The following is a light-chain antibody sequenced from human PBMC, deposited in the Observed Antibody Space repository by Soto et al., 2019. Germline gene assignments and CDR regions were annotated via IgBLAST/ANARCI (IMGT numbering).Light chain of an antibody. V-gene: IGKV1-33*01. J-gene: IGKJ2*01. CDR3: QQYEGLPYT. CDR1: QDIGNY. Sequence: DIQMTQSPSSLSASIGDRVTMTCQASQDIGNYLNWFQQRPGRAPKLLISEASHLQPGVPSRFSGRHSGADFTLTISSLLPEDVATDYGQQYEGLPYTFGRGTKLEIK. CDR2: EAS.